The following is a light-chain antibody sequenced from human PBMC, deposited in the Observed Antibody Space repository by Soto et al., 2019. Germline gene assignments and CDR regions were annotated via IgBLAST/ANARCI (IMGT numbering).Light chain of an antibody. Sequence: DIQMTQSPSTLSASIGDRVTITCRASQSISNWLAWYQQRPGKAPNLMIFKASNLENGVPSRFSGSGSGTEFTLTISSLQPDDFATYSCQQYNSYPYTFGQGTKLEIK. CDR2: KAS. V-gene: IGKV1-5*03. CDR3: QQYNSYPYT. J-gene: IGKJ2*01. CDR1: QSISNW.